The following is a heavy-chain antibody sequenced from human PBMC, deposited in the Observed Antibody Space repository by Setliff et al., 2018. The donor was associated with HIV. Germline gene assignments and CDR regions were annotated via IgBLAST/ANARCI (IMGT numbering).Heavy chain of an antibody. CDR3: ARGDSRWYERHYYYGMDV. V-gene: IGHV5-51*01. Sequence: GESLKISCKASGYSFSSYWIAWVRQKPGKGLEWVGIIFPGDSDTRYSPSLQGQVTLSVDKSISTAYLQWSSLKASDTAMYYCARGDSRWYERHYYYGMDVWGQGTTVTVSS. J-gene: IGHJ6*02. CDR2: IFPGDSDT. CDR1: GYSFSSYW. D-gene: IGHD6-13*01.